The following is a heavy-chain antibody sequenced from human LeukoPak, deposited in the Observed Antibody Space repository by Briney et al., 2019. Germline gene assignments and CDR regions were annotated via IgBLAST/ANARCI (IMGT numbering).Heavy chain of an antibody. CDR1: GYSFTTYW. CDR2: IYPGDSDT. V-gene: IGHV5-51*01. Sequence: ESLKISCEASGYSFTTYWIGWVRQMPGKGLEWMGIIYPGDSDTRYSPSFQGQVTISADKSSRTAYLHWRSLKASDTAIYYCARQSDYNILTGYSSGYYFDYWGQGTLVTVSS. J-gene: IGHJ4*02. D-gene: IGHD3-9*01. CDR3: ARQSDYNILTGYSSGYYFDY.